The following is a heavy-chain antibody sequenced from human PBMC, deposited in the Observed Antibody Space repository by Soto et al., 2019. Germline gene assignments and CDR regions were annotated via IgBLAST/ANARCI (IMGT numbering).Heavy chain of an antibody. CDR2: ISDDGTKK. CDR1: GFTFSTYG. D-gene: IGHD1-26*01. J-gene: IGHJ6*02. CDR3: AQDREGKNYYGMDV. V-gene: IGHV3-30*18. Sequence: QVHLVESGGGVAQPGRSLRLSCAASGFTFSTYGMHWVRQAPGKGMEWVAVISDDGTKKNYVDSVKGRFTISRDNSKNPLYLQMNSLKAEDTALYYCAQDREGKNYYGMDVWGQGTTVTVSS.